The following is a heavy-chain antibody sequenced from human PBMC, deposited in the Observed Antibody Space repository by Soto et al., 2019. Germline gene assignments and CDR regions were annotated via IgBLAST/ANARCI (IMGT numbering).Heavy chain of an antibody. CDR3: ARALDGPPPTRPLFGS. CDR2: IRSKAYGWTT. D-gene: IGHD2-2*01. CDR1: GFTCGDYA. V-gene: IGHV3-49*03. J-gene: IGHJ4*02. Sequence: SLRLSCTASGFTCGDYAMRWFRQSQRKGPEREGFIRSKAYGWTTAYAASVKDRFTVSRDHSKNIAYMKMNSLKIEDKAVYYCARALDGPPPTRPLFGSWGQGILVTVSS.